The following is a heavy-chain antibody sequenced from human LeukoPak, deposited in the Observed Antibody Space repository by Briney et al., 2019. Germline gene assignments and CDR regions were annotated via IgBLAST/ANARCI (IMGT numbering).Heavy chain of an antibody. D-gene: IGHD3-3*01. V-gene: IGHV4-59*12. J-gene: IGHJ6*03. Sequence: SETLSLTCTVSGGSISGDYWSWIRQSPGKGLEWIAYIHSSGSTSYNPSLKSRVTISVDTSKNQFSLKLSSVTAADTAVYYCARLPRITIFGVDPHHYMDVWGKGTTVTVSS. CDR3: ARLPRITIFGVDPHHYMDV. CDR1: GGSISGDY. CDR2: IHSSGST.